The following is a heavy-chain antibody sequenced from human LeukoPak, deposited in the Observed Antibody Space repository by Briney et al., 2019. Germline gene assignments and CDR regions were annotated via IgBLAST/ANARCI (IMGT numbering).Heavy chain of an antibody. D-gene: IGHD3-3*01. V-gene: IGHV3-23*01. CDR1: GFTFSSYA. CDR2: ISGSGGST. Sequence: GGSLRLSCAASGFTFSSYAMSWVRQAPGEGLEWVSAISGSGGSTYYADSVKGRFTISRDNSKNTLYLQMNSLRAEDTAVYYCARASLYYDFWSGFGGWFDPWGQGTLVTVSS. J-gene: IGHJ5*02. CDR3: ARASLYYDFWSGFGGWFDP.